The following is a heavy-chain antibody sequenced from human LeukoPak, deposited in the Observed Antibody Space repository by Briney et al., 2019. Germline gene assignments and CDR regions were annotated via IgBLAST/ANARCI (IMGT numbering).Heavy chain of an antibody. CDR3: ANARDYYGMDV. CDR2: IIPIFGTA. V-gene: IGHV1-69*06. Sequence: GASVKVSCKASGGTFSSYAISWVRQAPGQGLEWMGGIIPIFGTANYAQKFQGRVTMTEDTSTDTAYMELSSLRSEDTAVYYCANARDYYGMDVWGQGTTVTVSS. CDR1: GGTFSSYA. J-gene: IGHJ6*02.